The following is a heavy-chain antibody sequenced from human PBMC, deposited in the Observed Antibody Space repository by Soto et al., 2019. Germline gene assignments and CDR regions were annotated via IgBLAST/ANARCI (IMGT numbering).Heavy chain of an antibody. CDR2: ISAYNGNT. J-gene: IGHJ6*02. CDR1: GYTFTSYG. CDR3: ARTITMVRGVITYGMDV. D-gene: IGHD3-10*01. Sequence: VASVKVSCKASGYTFTSYGISCVRQAPGQGLEWMGWISAYNGNTNYAQKLQGRVTMTTDTSTSTAYMELRSLRSDDTAVYYCARTITMVRGVITYGMDVWGQGTTVTVSS. V-gene: IGHV1-18*01.